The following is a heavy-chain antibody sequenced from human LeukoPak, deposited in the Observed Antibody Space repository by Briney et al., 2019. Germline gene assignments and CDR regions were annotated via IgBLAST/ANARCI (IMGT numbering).Heavy chain of an antibody. CDR2: VYYSGST. J-gene: IGHJ4*02. V-gene: IGHV4-59*08. CDR3: ARHSKTYYDFDF. D-gene: IGHD1-26*01. CDR1: GGSITSYY. Sequence: SETLSLTCTVSGGSITSYYWSWIRQPPGRGLEWIGYVYYSGSTNYNPSLESRVTISVDTSKNQFSLILTSVTAADTAVYYCARHSKTYYDFDFWGQGTLVTVSS.